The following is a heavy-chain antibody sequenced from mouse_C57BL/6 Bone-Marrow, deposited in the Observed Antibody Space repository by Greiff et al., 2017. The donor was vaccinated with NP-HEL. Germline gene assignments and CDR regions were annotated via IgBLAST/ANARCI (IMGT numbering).Heavy chain of an antibody. D-gene: IGHD3-1*01. Sequence: EVMLVESGGGSVQSGRSLRLSCATSGFTFSDFYMEWVRQAPGKGLEWIAASRNKANDYTTEYSASVKGRFIVSRDTSQSILYLQMNALRAEDTAIYYCARGATSGAMDYWGQGTSVTVSS. CDR1: GFTFSDFY. V-gene: IGHV7-1*01. CDR2: SRNKANDYTT. CDR3: ARGATSGAMDY. J-gene: IGHJ4*01.